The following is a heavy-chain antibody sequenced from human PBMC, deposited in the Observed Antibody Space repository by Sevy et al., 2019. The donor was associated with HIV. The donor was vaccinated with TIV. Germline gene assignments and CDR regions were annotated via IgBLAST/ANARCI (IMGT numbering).Heavy chain of an antibody. D-gene: IGHD3-22*01. CDR1: GYTFTSYG. CDR3: AREGGYYYDSSGYMEPDY. Sequence: ASVKVSCKASGYTFTSYGISWVRQAPGQGLEWMGWISAYNGNTNYAQKLQGRVTMTTDTSTSTACMELRSLRSDDTAVYYCAREGGYYYDSSGYMEPDYWGQGTLVTVSS. V-gene: IGHV1-18*01. J-gene: IGHJ4*02. CDR2: ISAYNGNT.